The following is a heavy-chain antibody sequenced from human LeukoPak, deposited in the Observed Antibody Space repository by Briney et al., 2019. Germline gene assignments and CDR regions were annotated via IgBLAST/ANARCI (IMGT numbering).Heavy chain of an antibody. D-gene: IGHD1-26*01. CDR3: ARFSGSSNFDY. Sequence: ASVKVSCKASGYTFTDYYMHWVRQAPGQELEWMGWIYPNNGGTNYAQNFQGRVTMTRDTSMSTAYMELSSLRSDDTAVYYCARFSGSSNFDYWGQGTLVTVSS. CDR2: IYPNNGGT. J-gene: IGHJ4*02. V-gene: IGHV1-2*02. CDR1: GYTFTDYY.